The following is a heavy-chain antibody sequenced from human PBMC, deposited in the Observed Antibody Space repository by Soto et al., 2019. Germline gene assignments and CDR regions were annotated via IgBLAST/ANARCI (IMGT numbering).Heavy chain of an antibody. CDR2: IVPIYRTA. D-gene: IGHD6-13*01. J-gene: IGHJ4*02. Sequence: QVQLVQSGAEVKKPGSSVKVSCKASGGTFSSYRINWVRQVPGQGLEWVGGIVPIYRTADYAQKFQGRVTITADESARTVYMELRSLKSRDTAVYYCARDSGAKLSSSWGQGTLVTVSS. CDR3: ARDSGAKLSSS. CDR1: GGTFSSYR. V-gene: IGHV1-69*01.